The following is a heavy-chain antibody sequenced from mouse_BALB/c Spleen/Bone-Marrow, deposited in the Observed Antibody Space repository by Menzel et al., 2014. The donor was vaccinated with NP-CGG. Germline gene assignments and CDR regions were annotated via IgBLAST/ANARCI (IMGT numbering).Heavy chain of an antibody. J-gene: IGHJ4*01. Sequence: LVKTGASVKISCKASGYSFTGYYMRWVKQSHGKSLEWIGYISCYNGATSYNQKFKGKATFTVDTSSSTAYMQFNSLTSEDSAVYYCARTEYYRYDGAMDYWGQGTSVTVSS. D-gene: IGHD2-14*01. CDR3: ARTEYYRYDGAMDY. CDR1: GYSFTGYY. V-gene: IGHV1S34*01. CDR2: ISCYNGAT.